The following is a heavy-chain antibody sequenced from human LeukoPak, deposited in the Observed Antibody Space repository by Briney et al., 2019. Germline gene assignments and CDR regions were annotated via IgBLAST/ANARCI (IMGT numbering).Heavy chain of an antibody. Sequence: RGESLKISCKGSGYSFTSYWIGWVRQMPGKGLEWMGIIYPGDSDTRYSPSFQGQVTISADKSISTAYLQWSSLKASDTAMYYCARHEKSAYDFWSGYYRDSTPQFDYWGQGTLVTVSS. J-gene: IGHJ4*02. CDR1: GYSFTSYW. D-gene: IGHD3-3*01. CDR3: ARHEKSAYDFWSGYYRDSTPQFDY. V-gene: IGHV5-51*01. CDR2: IYPGDSDT.